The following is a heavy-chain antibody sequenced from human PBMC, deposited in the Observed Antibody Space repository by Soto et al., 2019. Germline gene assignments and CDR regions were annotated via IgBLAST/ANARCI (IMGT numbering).Heavy chain of an antibody. CDR1: GFSVSSYA. CDR2: ISGSGGST. J-gene: IGHJ3*02. CDR3: ARDYSSGWINAFDI. V-gene: IGHV3-23*01. Sequence: PGGCLRLACAACGFSVSSYAMSLVRQAPGKGLEWVSAISGSGGSTYYADSVKGRFTISRDNSKNTLYLQMNSLRAEDTAVYYCARDYSSGWINAFDIWGQGTMVTVSS. D-gene: IGHD6-19*01.